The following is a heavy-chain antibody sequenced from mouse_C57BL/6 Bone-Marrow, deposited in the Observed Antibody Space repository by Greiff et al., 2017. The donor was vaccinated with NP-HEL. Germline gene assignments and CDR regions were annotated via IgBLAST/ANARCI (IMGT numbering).Heavy chain of an antibody. J-gene: IGHJ3*01. CDR2: IYPRSGNT. D-gene: IGHD1-1*01. CDR1: GYTFTSYG. V-gene: IGHV1-81*01. CDR3: AREILRSAWFAY. Sequence: VQGVESGAELARPGASVKLSCKASGYTFTSYGISWVKQRTGQGLEWIGEIYPRSGNTYYNEKFKGKATLTADKSSSTAYMELRSLTSEDSAVYFCAREILRSAWFAYWGQGTLVTVSA.